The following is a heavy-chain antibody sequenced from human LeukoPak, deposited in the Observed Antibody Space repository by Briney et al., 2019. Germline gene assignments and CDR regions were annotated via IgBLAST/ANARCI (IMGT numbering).Heavy chain of an antibody. CDR2: ISYSGNA. CDR3: ARNLGQTWGTVTTDLWYFDH. J-gene: IGHJ4*01. Sequence: SETLSLTCTVSGASIITTNYSWGWIRQPPGKGLEWIGSISYSGNAYYNPSLRSRLSISMDASENQFSLKVRSVTAADTAVYYCARNLGQTWGTVTTDLWYFDHWGHGTLVPVSS. CDR1: GASIITTNYS. D-gene: IGHD4-11*01. V-gene: IGHV4-39*01.